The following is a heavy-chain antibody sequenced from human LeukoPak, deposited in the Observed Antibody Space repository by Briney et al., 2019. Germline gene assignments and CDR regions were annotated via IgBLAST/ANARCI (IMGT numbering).Heavy chain of an antibody. D-gene: IGHD3-22*01. J-gene: IGHJ4*02. Sequence: GGSLRLSCAASGFTFSSYGMHWVRQAPGKGLEWVAVISYDGSNKYYADSVKGRFTISRDNSKNTLYLQMNSLRAEDTAVYYCAPMALDYYNSSGYYEDWGQGTLVTVSS. CDR2: ISYDGSNK. V-gene: IGHV3-30*03. CDR1: GFTFSSYG. CDR3: APMALDYYNSSGYYED.